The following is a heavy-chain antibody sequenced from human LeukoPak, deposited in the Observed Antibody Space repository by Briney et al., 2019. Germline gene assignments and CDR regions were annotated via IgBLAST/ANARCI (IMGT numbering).Heavy chain of an antibody. CDR2: IYYSGAT. J-gene: IGHJ5*02. Sequence: PSQTLSLTCTVSAGSISSGDYYWTWIRQPPGKGLEWIGYIYYSGATYYNPSLKSRVTISVDTSKNQFSLKLSSVTAADTAVYYCAGSSGYYGSGSYVDPWGQGTLVTVSS. CDR3: AGSSGYYGSGSYVDP. V-gene: IGHV4-30-4*01. CDR1: AGSISSGDYY. D-gene: IGHD3-10*01.